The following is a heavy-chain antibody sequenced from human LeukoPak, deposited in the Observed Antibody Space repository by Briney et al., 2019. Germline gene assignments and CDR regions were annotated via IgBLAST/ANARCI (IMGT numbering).Heavy chain of an antibody. CDR1: GFNFRDYG. Sequence: GGSLRLSCATSGFNFRDYGMHWVRQAPGKGLEWVAFIRYDGNNKYYADSVKGLFTISRDNAKNTLYLQMNSLRAEDTAVYYCARDKSWGQGTLVTVSS. CDR2: IRYDGNNK. CDR3: ARDKS. V-gene: IGHV3-30*02. J-gene: IGHJ5*02.